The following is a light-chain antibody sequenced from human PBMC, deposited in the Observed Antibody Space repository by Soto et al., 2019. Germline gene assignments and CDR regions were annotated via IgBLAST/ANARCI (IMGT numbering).Light chain of an antibody. CDR3: QQRSNWSLFT. J-gene: IGKJ3*01. Sequence: EIVLTQSPATLSLSPGERATLSCRASQSVSSYLAWYQQKPGQAPRLLIYDASNRATGIPARFSRSGSGTDFTLTISSLEPEDFAVYYCQQRSNWSLFTFGPGTKVDIK. V-gene: IGKV3-11*01. CDR1: QSVSSY. CDR2: DAS.